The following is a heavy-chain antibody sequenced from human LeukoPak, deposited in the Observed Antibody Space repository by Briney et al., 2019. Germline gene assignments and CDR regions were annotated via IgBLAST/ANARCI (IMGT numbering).Heavy chain of an antibody. V-gene: IGHV1-18*01. Sequence: GASVKVSCTASGYTFTSYGISWVRQAPGQGLEWMGWISAYNGNTNYAQKLQGRVTMTTDTSTSTVYMELRSLRSDDTAVYYCAREFRSGSYSEFDYWGQGTLVTVSS. CDR2: ISAYNGNT. CDR1: GYTFTSYG. CDR3: AREFRSGSYSEFDY. J-gene: IGHJ4*02. D-gene: IGHD1-26*01.